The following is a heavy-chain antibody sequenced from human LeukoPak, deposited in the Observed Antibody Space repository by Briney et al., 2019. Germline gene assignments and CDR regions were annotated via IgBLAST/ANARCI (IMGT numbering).Heavy chain of an antibody. D-gene: IGHD6-19*01. CDR2: IYYSGST. J-gene: IGHJ4*02. CDR3: ASYYSSGWHGAFDY. Sequence: SETLSLTCTVSGGSISSYYWSWIRQPPGKGLEWIGYIYYSGSTNYNPSLKSRVTISVDTPKNQFSLKLSSVTAADTAVYYCASYYSSGWHGAFDYWGQGTLVTVSS. CDR1: GGSISSYY. V-gene: IGHV4-59*08.